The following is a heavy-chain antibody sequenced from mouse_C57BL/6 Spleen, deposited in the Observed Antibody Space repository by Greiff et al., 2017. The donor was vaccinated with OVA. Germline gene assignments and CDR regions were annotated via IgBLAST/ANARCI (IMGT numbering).Heavy chain of an antibody. V-gene: IGHV5-4*01. CDR2: ISDGGSYT. J-gene: IGHJ3*01. CDR1: GFTFSSYA. Sequence: EVKVEESGGGLVKPGGSLKLSCAASGFTFSSYAMSWVRQTPEKRLEWVATISDGGSYTYYPDNVKGRFTISRDNAKNNLYLQMSHLKSEDTAMYYCARDEEENDWFAYWGQGTLVTVSA. CDR3: ARDEEENDWFAY.